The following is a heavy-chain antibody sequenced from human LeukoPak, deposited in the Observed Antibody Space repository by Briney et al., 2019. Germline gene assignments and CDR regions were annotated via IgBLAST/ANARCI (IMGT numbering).Heavy chain of an antibody. D-gene: IGHD3-10*01. CDR3: ARSVRFGRAFDY. CDR2: IYYSGRT. Sequence: PSETLSLTCTVSGGSISSYYWSWIRQPPGKGLEWIGYIYYSGRTNYNPSLKSRVTISVDTSKNQFSLKLSSVTAADTAVYYCARSVRFGRAFDYWGQGTLVTVSS. V-gene: IGHV4-59*01. CDR1: GGSISSYY. J-gene: IGHJ4*02.